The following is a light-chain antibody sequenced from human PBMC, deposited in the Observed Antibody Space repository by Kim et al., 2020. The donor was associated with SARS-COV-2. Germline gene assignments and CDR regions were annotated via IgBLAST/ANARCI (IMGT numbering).Light chain of an antibody. J-gene: IGKJ4*01. CDR2: EVS. V-gene: IGKV2D-29*02. CDR3: MQSLQPPLT. CDR1: QSLLYSDGKTY. Sequence: ASISCKSRQSLLYSDGKTYLYWFVQKPGQSPQPLIYEVSNRFSGVPDRFSGSGSATDFTLKISRVEPEDVGVYYCMQSLQPPLTFGGGTKVDIK.